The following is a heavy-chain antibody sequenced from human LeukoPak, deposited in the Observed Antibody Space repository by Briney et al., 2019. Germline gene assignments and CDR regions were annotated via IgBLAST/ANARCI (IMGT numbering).Heavy chain of an antibody. J-gene: IGHJ4*02. V-gene: IGHV3-33*01. Sequence: GRSLRLSCAASGFTFSRYGMHWVRQVPGKGLEWVAIIWSDGSNKYYADAVKDRFTISRDNSKNTMYLQMNSLRAEDTAVYYCARDGYSFGSLDYWGQGTLVTVSS. D-gene: IGHD5-18*01. CDR3: ARDGYSFGSLDY. CDR1: GFTFSRYG. CDR2: IWSDGSNK.